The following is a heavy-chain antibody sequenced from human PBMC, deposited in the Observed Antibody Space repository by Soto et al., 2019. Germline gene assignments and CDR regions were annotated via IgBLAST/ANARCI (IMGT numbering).Heavy chain of an antibody. CDR2: IYSGGST. D-gene: IGHD3-16*01. CDR1: GFTVSTKY. V-gene: IGHV3-66*01. CDR3: ARVPWAADY. J-gene: IGHJ4*02. Sequence: EVQLVESGGGLVQPGGSLRLSCAASGFTVSTKYMSWVRQAPGKGLEWVSVIYSGGSTFYADSVRGRFTISRDNSKNTVNLKMNSLRAEDTAVYYCARVPWAADYWGQGTLVTVSS.